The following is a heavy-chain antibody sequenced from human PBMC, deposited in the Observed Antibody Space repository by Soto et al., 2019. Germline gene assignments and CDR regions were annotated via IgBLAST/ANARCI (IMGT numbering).Heavy chain of an antibody. CDR3: AIDRTSTLVHSYYGMGV. V-gene: IGHV1-69*01. CDR1: GGTFSNYG. J-gene: IGHJ6*02. Sequence: QVQLMQSGVEVKKPGSSVKVSCKASGGTFSNYGISWVRQAPGQGLEWMGGIIPMFGTTDYAQNFQGRVTITEDESTTTAYMEMSGLTSKETAVYYFAIDRTSTLVHSYYGMGVCGQATTVTVSS. D-gene: IGHD2-2*01. CDR2: IIPMFGTT.